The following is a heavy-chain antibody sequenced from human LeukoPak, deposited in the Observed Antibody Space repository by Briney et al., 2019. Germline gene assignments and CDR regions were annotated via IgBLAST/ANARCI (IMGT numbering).Heavy chain of an antibody. D-gene: IGHD3-9*01. V-gene: IGHV4-4*07. CDR2: IYTSGST. CDR1: GGSISSYY. J-gene: IGHJ3*02. Sequence: PSETLSLTCTVSGGSISSYYGSWIRQPAGKGLEWIGRIYTSGSTNYNPSLKSRVTMSVDTSKNQFSLKLSSVTAADTAVYYCARETKYDILTGFARDAFDIWGQGTMVTVSS. CDR3: ARETKYDILTGFARDAFDI.